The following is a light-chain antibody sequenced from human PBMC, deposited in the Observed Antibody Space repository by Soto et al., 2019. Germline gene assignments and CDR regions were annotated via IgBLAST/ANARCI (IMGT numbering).Light chain of an antibody. CDR2: DAS. CDR1: QSVSRN. J-gene: IGKJ2*01. V-gene: IGKV3-15*01. CDR3: QQYGDWPLDT. Sequence: EIVMTQSPATLSVSPGERATLSCRASQSVSRNLAWYQQKPGQPPRLLIYDASTRATGVPARFGGRGSGTEFTLTISGLQSEDFAVYYCQQYGDWPLDTFGQGTKVEI.